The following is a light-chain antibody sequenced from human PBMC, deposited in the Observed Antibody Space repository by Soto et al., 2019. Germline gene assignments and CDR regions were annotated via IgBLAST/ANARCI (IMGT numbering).Light chain of an antibody. CDR1: QSISKW. CDR3: QQYNGYSTWT. CDR2: DAS. V-gene: IGKV1-5*01. J-gene: IGKJ1*01. Sequence: IQMPQFPSTLSASLGDRVTITCRASQSISKWLVWYQQKPGKAPKVLIFDASILASGVPSRFSGSGSGTEFTLTISSLQPDDFATYYCQQYNGYSTWTLGQGTKVDIK.